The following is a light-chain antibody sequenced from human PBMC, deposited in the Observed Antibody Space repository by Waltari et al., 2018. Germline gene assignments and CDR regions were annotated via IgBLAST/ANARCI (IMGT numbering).Light chain of an antibody. J-gene: IGKJ4*01. CDR2: AAS. Sequence: AIRMTQSPSSFSASTGDRVTITCRASQGISSYLAWYQQKPGQAPKLLIYAASTLQSGVPSRFSGSGSGTEFSLTISSLQPEDFATYYCQQLNSYPLTFGGGTKVEIK. CDR1: QGISSY. CDR3: QQLNSYPLT. V-gene: IGKV1-8*01.